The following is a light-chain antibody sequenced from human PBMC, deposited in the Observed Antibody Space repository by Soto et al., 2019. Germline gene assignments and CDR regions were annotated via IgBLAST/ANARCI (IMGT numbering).Light chain of an antibody. CDR3: QQYNSYSPLT. CDR2: DAS. CDR1: QSISSW. V-gene: IGKV1-5*01. J-gene: IGKJ5*01. Sequence: IRMTQSPSSFYASPGDRVTITCRASQSISSWLAWYQQKPGKAPKLLIYDASSLESGVPSRFSGSGSGTEFTLTISSLQPDDFATYYCQQYNSYSPLTFGQGTRLEIK.